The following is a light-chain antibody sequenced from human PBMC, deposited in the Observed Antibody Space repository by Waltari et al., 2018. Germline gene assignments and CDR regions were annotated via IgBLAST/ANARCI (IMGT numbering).Light chain of an antibody. CDR2: AAS. CDR1: QGISNS. CDR3: QQYGKTPPT. V-gene: IGKV1-NL1*01. J-gene: IGKJ4*01. Sequence: DIQMTQSPSSLSASLGDRVTITCRASQGISNSLAWYQEKPGKAPKLLLYAASRLPLGVPSRFSGSGSGTDYTLTISSLQPEDFATYYCQQYGKTPPTFGGGTKLQIK.